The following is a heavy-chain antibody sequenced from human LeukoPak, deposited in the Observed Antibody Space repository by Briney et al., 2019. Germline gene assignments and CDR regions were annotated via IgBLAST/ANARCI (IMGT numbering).Heavy chain of an antibody. D-gene: IGHD1-26*01. J-gene: IGHJ4*02. CDR2: INHSGST. Sequence: SETLSLTCAVYGGSFSGYYWSWIRQPPGKGLEWIGEINHSGSTNYNPSLKSRVTISVDTSKNQFSLKLSSVTAADTAVYYCVRSIGSYFWWGQGTLITVSS. CDR1: GGSFSGYY. V-gene: IGHV4-34*01. CDR3: VRSIGSYFW.